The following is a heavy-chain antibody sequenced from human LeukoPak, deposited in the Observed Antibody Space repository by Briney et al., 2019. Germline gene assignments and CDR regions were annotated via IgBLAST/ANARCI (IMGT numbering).Heavy chain of an antibody. Sequence: PGGSLRLSCAASGFTFSSYKMNWVRQAPGKGLEWVSYISSSGSTIYYADSVKGRFTISRDNAKNSLYLQMNSLRAEDTAVYYCARSLRYYGSGSRGAFDIWGQGTMVTVSS. CDR1: GFTFSSYK. J-gene: IGHJ3*02. V-gene: IGHV3-48*03. D-gene: IGHD3-10*01. CDR3: ARSLRYYGSGSRGAFDI. CDR2: ISSSGSTI.